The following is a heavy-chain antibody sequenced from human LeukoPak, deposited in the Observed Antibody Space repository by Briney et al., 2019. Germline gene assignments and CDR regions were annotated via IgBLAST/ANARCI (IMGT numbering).Heavy chain of an antibody. V-gene: IGHV4-34*01. D-gene: IGHD2-15*01. CDR3: ARIGYCSGGSCSGPSDY. CDR1: GASIFNYY. J-gene: IGHJ4*02. Sequence: SETLSLTCNVSGASIFNYYWSWIRQPPGKGLEWIGEINHSGSTNYSPSLKSRVTISVDTSKNQFSLKLSSVTAADTAVYYCARIGYCSGGSCSGPSDYWGQGTLVTVSS. CDR2: INHSGST.